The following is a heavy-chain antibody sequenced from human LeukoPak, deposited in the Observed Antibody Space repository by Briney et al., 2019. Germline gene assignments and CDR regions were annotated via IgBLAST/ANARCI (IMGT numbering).Heavy chain of an antibody. J-gene: IGHJ6*03. V-gene: IGHV5-51*01. D-gene: IGHD2-8*01. CDR3: ARLAFCTNAVCFSNYYYSMDV. CDR2: IYPGDSDT. Sequence: GESLQISCKGSGYNFTSYWIGWVRQVPGKGLEWMGIIYPGDSDTRYSPSFQGQVTISADKSISTAYLQWSSLKASDTAMYYCARLAFCTNAVCFSNYYYSMDVWGRGTTVTVSS. CDR1: GYNFTSYW.